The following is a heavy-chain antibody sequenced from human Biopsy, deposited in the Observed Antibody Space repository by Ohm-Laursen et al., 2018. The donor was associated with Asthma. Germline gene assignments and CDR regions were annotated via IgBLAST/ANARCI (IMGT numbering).Heavy chain of an antibody. Sequence: SLRLSCSASGFSFSRYGMHWVRQAPGKGLEWVAVISFDGSNKYYGDSVKGRFTIARDNSKNTVYLQMNSLRAEDTAVYYCARAGESDLVGGLDVWGQGTTVIVS. CDR2: ISFDGSNK. V-gene: IGHV3-30*03. D-gene: IGHD2-21*01. CDR3: ARAGESDLVGGLDV. CDR1: GFSFSRYG. J-gene: IGHJ6*02.